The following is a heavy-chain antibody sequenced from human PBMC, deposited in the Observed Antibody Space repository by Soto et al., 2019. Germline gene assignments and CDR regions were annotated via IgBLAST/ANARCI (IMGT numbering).Heavy chain of an antibody. V-gene: IGHV4-34*01. CDR3: ARGQGKGETASLDYFDY. D-gene: IGHD1-26*01. CDR1: GGSFSGYY. J-gene: IGHJ4*02. Sequence: SETLSLTCTVYGGSFSGYYWSWIRQPPGKGLEWIGEINHSGSTNYNPSLKSRVTISVDTSKNQFSLKLSSVTAADTAVYYCARGQGKGETASLDYFDYWGQGTLVTVSS. CDR2: INHSGST.